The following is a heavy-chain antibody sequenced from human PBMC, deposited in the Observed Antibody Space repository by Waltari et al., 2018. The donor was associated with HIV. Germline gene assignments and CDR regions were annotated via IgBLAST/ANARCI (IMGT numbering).Heavy chain of an antibody. CDR1: GASISSGGYF. J-gene: IGHJ4*02. CDR3: ARGTTGLTTPFDF. CDR2: IYYSGST. V-gene: IGHV4-31*03. Sequence: QVQLQESGPGLVKPSQTLSLTCTVSGASISSGGYFWSWIRQHPGKGLEWIGYIYYSGSTYYNPSLKSRATISVDTSKNQFSLKVSSVTAADTAVYYCARGTTGLTTPFDFWGQGTLVTVSS. D-gene: IGHD2-8*02.